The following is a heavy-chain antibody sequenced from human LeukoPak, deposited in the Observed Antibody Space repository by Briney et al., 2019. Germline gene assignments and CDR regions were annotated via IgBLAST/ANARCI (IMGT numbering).Heavy chain of an antibody. V-gene: IGHV3-23*01. CDR1: GFTFSSYA. J-gene: IGHJ4*02. D-gene: IGHD6-19*01. CDR3: AKKYGVTVYGSGLNYFDY. CDR2: IGGSGSRT. Sequence: GGSLRLSCAASGFTFSSYAMSWVRQAPGKSLKWVSGIGGSGSRTYYADSVKGRFTISRDNSKNTLYLQMNSLRAEDTAIYYCAKKYGVTVYGSGLNYFDYWGQGTLVTVSS.